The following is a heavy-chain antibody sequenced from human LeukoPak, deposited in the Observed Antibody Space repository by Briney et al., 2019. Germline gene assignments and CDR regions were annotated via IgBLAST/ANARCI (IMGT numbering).Heavy chain of an antibody. CDR1: GFTFSSFA. D-gene: IGHD5-12*01. V-gene: IGHV3-30*04. Sequence: GGSLRLSCAASGFTFSSFAMHWVRQSPGKGLEWVAVISYDGRTKYYADSVKGRFTISRDNSNNSLSLEMNSLRPDDTAVFYCAKDESSGHDWPNYFYGLDVWGQGTTVAVSS. CDR2: ISYDGRTK. J-gene: IGHJ6*02. CDR3: AKDESSGHDWPNYFYGLDV.